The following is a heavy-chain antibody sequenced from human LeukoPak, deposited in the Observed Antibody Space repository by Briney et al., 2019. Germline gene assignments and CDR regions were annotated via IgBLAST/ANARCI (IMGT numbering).Heavy chain of an antibody. CDR2: INHSGST. J-gene: IGHJ4*02. CDR3: ARACSGGSCPYYFDY. CDR1: GGSFSGYY. D-gene: IGHD2-15*01. V-gene: IGHV4-34*01. Sequence: SETPSLTCAVYGGSFSGYYWSWIRQPPGKGLEWIGEINHSGSTNYNPSLKSRVTISVDTSKNQFSLKLSSVTAADTAVYYCARACSGGSCPYYFDYWGQGTLVTVSS.